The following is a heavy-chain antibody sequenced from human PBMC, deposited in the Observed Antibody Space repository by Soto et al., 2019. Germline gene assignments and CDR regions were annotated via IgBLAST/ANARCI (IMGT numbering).Heavy chain of an antibody. CDR2: ISWDGGST. CDR3: AKAGIAARPGYFDY. V-gene: IGHV3-43*01. J-gene: IGHJ4*02. D-gene: IGHD6-6*01. CDR1: GFTFDDYT. Sequence: EVQLVESGGVVVQPGGSLRLSCAASGFTFDDYTMHWVRQAPGKGLEWVSLISWDGGSTYYADSVKGRFTISRDNSKNSLYLQMNSLRTEDTALYYCAKAGIAARPGYFDYWGQGTLVTVSS.